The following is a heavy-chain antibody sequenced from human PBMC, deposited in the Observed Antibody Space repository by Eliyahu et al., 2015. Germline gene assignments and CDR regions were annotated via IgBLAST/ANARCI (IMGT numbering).Heavy chain of an antibody. CDR2: IRSKANTYAT. CDR3: TMGLDY. Sequence: EVQLVESGGGLVQPGGXXXLSXAASGFTFXGSVMXXVRQASGKGXEWVGRIRSKANTYATAYAASVKGRFTISRDDSKNTAYLQMNSLKTEDTAVYYCTMGLDYWGQGTLVTVSS. J-gene: IGHJ4*02. D-gene: IGHD3-16*01. V-gene: IGHV3-73*02. CDR1: GFTFXGSV.